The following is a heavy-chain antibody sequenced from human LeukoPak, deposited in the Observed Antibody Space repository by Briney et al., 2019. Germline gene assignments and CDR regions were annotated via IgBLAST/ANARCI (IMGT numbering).Heavy chain of an antibody. CDR1: GVSITSYY. CDR3: ARDGPSSSWYVDYYYGMDV. Sequence: PSETLSLTCTVSGVSITSYYWSWIRQPPGKGLEWIGHIYYSGSTNYNPSLKSRVTISVDTSKNQFSLKLSSVTAADTAVYYCARDGPSSSWYVDYYYGMDVWGQGTTVTVSS. V-gene: IGHV4-59*12. CDR2: IYYSGST. J-gene: IGHJ6*02. D-gene: IGHD6-13*01.